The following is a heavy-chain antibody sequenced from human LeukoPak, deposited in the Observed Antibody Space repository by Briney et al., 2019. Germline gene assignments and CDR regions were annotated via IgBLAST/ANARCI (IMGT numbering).Heavy chain of an antibody. CDR3: ARGSYYAPYYFDY. V-gene: IGHV3-48*02. CDR2: ISSGSNTI. Sequence: GGSLRLSCAASGFTFSTYRMNWVRQAPGKGLEWLSYISSGSNTIFYADSVKGRFAISRDNAKNSLFLQVNSLRDEDTAVYYCARGSYYAPYYFDYWGQGTLVTVSS. D-gene: IGHD1-26*01. J-gene: IGHJ4*02. CDR1: GFTFSTYR.